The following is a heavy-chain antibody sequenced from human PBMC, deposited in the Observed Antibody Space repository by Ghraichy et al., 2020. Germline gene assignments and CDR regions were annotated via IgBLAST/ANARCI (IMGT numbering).Heavy chain of an antibody. CDR2: ISGYNAKT. Sequence: ASVKVSCKASGYILTTYGISWVRQAPGQGLEWMGWISGYNAKTNYAQKLQGRVTMTTDTSTTTAYMELRSLRSDDTAVYYCARDNPETDGYTSGSDWRIYYYHGMDVWGQGTTVTVSS. J-gene: IGHJ6*02. CDR3: ARDNPETDGYTSGSDWRIYYYHGMDV. V-gene: IGHV1-18*01. D-gene: IGHD3-16*01. CDR1: GYILTTYG.